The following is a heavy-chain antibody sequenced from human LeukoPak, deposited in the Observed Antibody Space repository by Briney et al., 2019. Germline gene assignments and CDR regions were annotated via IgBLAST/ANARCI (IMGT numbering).Heavy chain of an antibody. CDR1: GGSFSGYY. CDR3: ARGWAAGTFGDYYYMDV. V-gene: IGHV4-34*01. CDR2: INHSGST. D-gene: IGHD6-13*01. Sequence: NPSETLSLTCAVYGGSFSGYYWSWIRQPPGKGLEWIGEINHSGSTNYNPSLKSRVTISVDTSKNQFSLKLSSVTAADTAVYYCARGWAAGTFGDYYYMDVWGKGTTVTISS. J-gene: IGHJ6*03.